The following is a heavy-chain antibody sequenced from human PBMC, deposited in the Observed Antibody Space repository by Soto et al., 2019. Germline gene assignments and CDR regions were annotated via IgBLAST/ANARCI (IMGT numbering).Heavy chain of an antibody. Sequence: PGGPLRLSCAASGFTFSGSAMHWVRQASGKGLEWVGRIRSKANSYATAYAASVKGRFTISRDDSKNTAYLQMNSLKTEDTAVYYCTRNSYYDSRDSFDPWGQGTLVTVSS. J-gene: IGHJ5*02. CDR1: GFTFSGSA. CDR3: TRNSYYDSRDSFDP. V-gene: IGHV3-73*01. CDR2: IRSKANSYAT. D-gene: IGHD3-22*01.